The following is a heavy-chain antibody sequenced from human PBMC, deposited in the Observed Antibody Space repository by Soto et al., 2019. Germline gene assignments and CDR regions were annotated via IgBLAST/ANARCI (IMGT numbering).Heavy chain of an antibody. V-gene: IGHV1-69*08. J-gene: IGHJ5*02. CDR1: GGTFSSYT. D-gene: IGHD4-17*01. CDR3: ARECGDYALSAPEFDP. Sequence: QVQLVQSGAEVKKPGSSVKVSCKASGGTFSSYTISWVRQAPGQGLEWMGRIIPILGIANYAQKFKGRVTITADKSTSKAYMELSSLRSEDTAVYYCARECGDYALSAPEFDPWVQGTLVTVSS. CDR2: IIPILGIA.